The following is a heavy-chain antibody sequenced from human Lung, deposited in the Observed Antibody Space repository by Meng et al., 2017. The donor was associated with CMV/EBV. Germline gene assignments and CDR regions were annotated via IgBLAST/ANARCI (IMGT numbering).Heavy chain of an antibody. V-gene: IGHV5-51*01. CDR2: ISPVNSET. CDR1: SSLTNYL. CDR3: ARRRHYYDSSGYGLDS. D-gene: IGHD3-22*01. J-gene: IGHJ4*02. Sequence: SSLTNYLIAWMRQTPGKGLEWMGVISPVNSETRYGPPFRGQVTISADKSINTAYVQWRSLKASDTATYYCARRRHYYDSSGYGLDSWGRGTLVTVSS.